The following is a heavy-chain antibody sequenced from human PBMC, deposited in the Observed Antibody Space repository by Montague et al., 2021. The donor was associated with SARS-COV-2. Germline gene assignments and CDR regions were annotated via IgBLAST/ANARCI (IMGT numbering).Heavy chain of an antibody. CDR1: GFTFSRYA. CDR3: ARVWAPNFYYYGMDV. D-gene: IGHD3-10*01. V-gene: IGHV3-30*04. J-gene: IGHJ6*02. Sequence: SLRLSCAASGFTFSRYAMHWVRQAPGKGLEWVAVISYDGSNKYYADSVKGRFTISRDNSKNTLYLQMNSLRAEDTAVYYCARVWAPNFYYYGMDVWGQGTTVTVSS. CDR2: ISYDGSNK.